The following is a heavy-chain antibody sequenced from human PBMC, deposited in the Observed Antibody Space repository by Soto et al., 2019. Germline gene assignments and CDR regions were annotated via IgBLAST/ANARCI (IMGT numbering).Heavy chain of an antibody. V-gene: IGHV3-48*03. CDR3: VKDRYVDY. J-gene: IGHJ4*02. Sequence: PGGSLRLSCAASGFTFSSYEMNWVRQAPGKGLEWVSYISSSGSTIYYADSVKGRFTISRDNAKNSLYLQMSSLKAEDTAVYYCVKDRYVDYWGQGTLVTVSS. CDR1: GFTFSSYE. CDR2: ISSSGSTI.